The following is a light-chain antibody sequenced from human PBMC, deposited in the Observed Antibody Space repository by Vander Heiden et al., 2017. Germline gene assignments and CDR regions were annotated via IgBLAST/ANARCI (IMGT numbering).Light chain of an antibody. J-gene: IGLJ2*01. V-gene: IGLV8-61*01. CDR1: SGSVSTTYY. Sequence: QTVVTQEPSLSVSPGGTVTLTCGLSSGSVSTTYYSSWYQQTPVQAPRTLIYSTNTRSSGVPARFSGSIRGNRAALTITGAQADDESDYYCVRDMGSCIWVFGGGTKLTVL. CDR2: STN. CDR3: VRDMGSCIWV.